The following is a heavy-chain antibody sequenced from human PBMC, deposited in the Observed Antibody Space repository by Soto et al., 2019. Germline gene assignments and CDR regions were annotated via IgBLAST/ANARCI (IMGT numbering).Heavy chain of an antibody. J-gene: IGHJ1*01. D-gene: IGHD3-10*01. CDR2: IYYTGST. CDR1: GGSISTSYY. CDR3: AAVWFGESQH. V-gene: IGHV4-39*01. Sequence: QLQLQESGPGLVKPSETLSLTCTVSGGSISTSYYWGWIRQPPGKGLEWIGSIYYTGSTYYNPSHKSRLPIYVHTSKNQFSLELSSVTAADKAVYYCAAVWFGESQHWGQGTLVTVSS.